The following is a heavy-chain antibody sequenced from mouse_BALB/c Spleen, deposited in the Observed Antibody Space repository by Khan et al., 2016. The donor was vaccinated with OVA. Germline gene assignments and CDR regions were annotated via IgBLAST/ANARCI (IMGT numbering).Heavy chain of an antibody. V-gene: IGHV2-2*02. Sequence: VQLKESGPGLVQPSQSLSITCTVSGFSLTTYGVHWVRQSPGKGLEWLGVIWSGGSTDYNAAFISRLSISKDNSKSQVFFKMNSLQANDTAIYYCARNYDYDEGLAYWGQGTLVTVSA. CDR3: ARNYDYDEGLAY. CDR2: IWSGGST. D-gene: IGHD2-4*01. J-gene: IGHJ3*01. CDR1: GFSLTTYG.